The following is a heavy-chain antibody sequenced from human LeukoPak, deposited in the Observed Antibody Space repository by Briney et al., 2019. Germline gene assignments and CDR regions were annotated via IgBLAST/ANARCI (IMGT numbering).Heavy chain of an antibody. V-gene: IGHV3-33*05. CDR3: ARDVGQFDF. J-gene: IGHJ4*02. CDR1: GFTFSSYG. D-gene: IGHD2-15*01. Sequence: QPGGSLRLSCAASGFTFSSYGMHWVRQAPGKGLEWVAIIKFDGSDQYYADAVKGRFTISRDNSKNTLYLQMDSLRAEDTAVYYCARDVGQFDFWGQGTLVTVSS. CDR2: IKFDGSDQ.